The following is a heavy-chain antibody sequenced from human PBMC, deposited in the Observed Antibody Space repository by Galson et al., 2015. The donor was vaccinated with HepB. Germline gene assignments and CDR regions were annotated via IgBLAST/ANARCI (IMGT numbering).Heavy chain of an antibody. J-gene: IGHJ5*02. CDR1: GFTFSSYT. V-gene: IGHV3-48*02. Sequence: SLRLSCAASGFTFSSYTMNWVRQAPGKGLEWVSYISIRSNTIYYADSVKGRFTISRDNAKNSLYLQMNSLRDEDTAVYYCARGPPLFDPWGQGTLVTVSS. CDR3: ARGPPLFDP. CDR2: ISIRSNTI.